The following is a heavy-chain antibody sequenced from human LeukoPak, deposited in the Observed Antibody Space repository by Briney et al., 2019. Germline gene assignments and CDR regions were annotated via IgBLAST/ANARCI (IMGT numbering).Heavy chain of an antibody. V-gene: IGHV1-69*05. CDR2: IIPIFGTA. D-gene: IGHD2-21*02. J-gene: IGHJ4*02. CDR1: GGTFSSYA. Sequence: GASVKVSXKASGGTFSSYAISWVRQAPGQGPEWMGGIIPIFGTANYAQKFQGRVTITTDESTSTAYMELSSLRSEDTAVYYCARSIVVVTAFDYWGQGTLVTVSS. CDR3: ARSIVVVTAFDY.